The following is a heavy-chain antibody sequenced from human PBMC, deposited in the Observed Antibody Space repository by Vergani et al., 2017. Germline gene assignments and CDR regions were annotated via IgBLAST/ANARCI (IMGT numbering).Heavy chain of an antibody. CDR2: IKQDGSEK. J-gene: IGHJ3*02. CDR1: GFTFSSYW. CDR3: ARVLVSYDSSGYYYIAFDI. Sequence: EVQLVESGGGLVQPGGSLRLSCAASGFTFSSYWMSWVRQAPGKGLEWVANIKQDGSEKYYVDSVKGRFTISRDNAKNSLYLQMNSLRAEDTAVYYCARVLVSYDSSGYYYIAFDIWGQGTMVTVSS. D-gene: IGHD3-22*01. V-gene: IGHV3-7*03.